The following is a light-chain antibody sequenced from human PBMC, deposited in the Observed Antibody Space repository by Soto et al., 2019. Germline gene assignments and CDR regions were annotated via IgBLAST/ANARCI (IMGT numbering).Light chain of an antibody. Sequence: QSVLTQPRSATGTPGQRVTISCYGSNSNVGSNTVHWYQHLQGTAPKLLIYGNNQRPSGVPGRFSGSTSGTSASLAISGLRSEDESDDYCETWDDSVNGYVFGTGTKVTVL. J-gene: IGLJ1*01. CDR1: NSNVGSNT. CDR3: ETWDDSVNGYV. V-gene: IGLV1-44*01. CDR2: GNN.